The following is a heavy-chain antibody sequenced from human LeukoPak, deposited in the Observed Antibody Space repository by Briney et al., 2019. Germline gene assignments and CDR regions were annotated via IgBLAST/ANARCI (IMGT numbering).Heavy chain of an antibody. CDR3: AKDLFPGALGYCSSTSCLRLYYYGMDV. Sequence: GGSLRLSCAASGFTFSSYGMHWVRQAPGKGLEWVAVIWYDGSNKYYADSVKGRFTISRDNSKNTLYLQMNSLRAEDTAVYYCAKDLFPGALGYCSSTSCLRLYYYGMDVWGQGTTVTVSS. CDR1: GFTFSSYG. J-gene: IGHJ6*02. CDR2: IWYDGSNK. D-gene: IGHD2-2*01. V-gene: IGHV3-30*02.